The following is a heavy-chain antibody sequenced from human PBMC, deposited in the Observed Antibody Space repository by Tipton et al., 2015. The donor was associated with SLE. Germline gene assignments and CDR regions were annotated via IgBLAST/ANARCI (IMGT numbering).Heavy chain of an antibody. J-gene: IGHJ5*02. D-gene: IGHD3-10*01. CDR3: ADLWFTRKWFDP. V-gene: IGHV3-9*01. CDR1: GFTFDEYG. Sequence: SLRLSCAASGFTFDEYGMHWVRQVPGKGLEWVSGISWNRGTINYADSVKGRFAISRDNAKNSLYLQMNSLRVEDTAIYYCADLWFTRKWFDPWGQGTLVTVSS. CDR2: ISWNRGTI.